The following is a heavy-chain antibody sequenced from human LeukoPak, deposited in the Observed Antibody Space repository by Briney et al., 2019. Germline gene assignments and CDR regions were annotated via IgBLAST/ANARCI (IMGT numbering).Heavy chain of an antibody. D-gene: IGHD6-6*01. Sequence: EASVKVSCKASGGTFSSYAISWVRQAPGQGLEWMGRIIPILGIANYAQKFQGRVTITADKSTSTAHMELSSLRSEDTAVYYCARETEYSSSLYYYGMDVWGQGTTVTVSS. J-gene: IGHJ6*02. CDR1: GGTFSSYA. CDR3: ARETEYSSSLYYYGMDV. CDR2: IIPILGIA. V-gene: IGHV1-69*04.